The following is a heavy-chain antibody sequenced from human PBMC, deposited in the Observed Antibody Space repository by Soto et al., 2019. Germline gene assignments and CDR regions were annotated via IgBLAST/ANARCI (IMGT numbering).Heavy chain of an antibody. CDR3: ARWNYYDSSGYFTFDY. CDR1: GGSISSYY. CDR2: IYYSRST. V-gene: IGHV4-59*01. D-gene: IGHD3-22*01. Sequence: SETLSLTCTVSGGSISSYYWSWIRQPPGKGLEWIGYIYYSRSTNYNPSLKSRVTISVDTSKNQFSLKLSSVTAADTAVYYCARWNYYDSSGYFTFDYWGQGTLVTVSS. J-gene: IGHJ4*02.